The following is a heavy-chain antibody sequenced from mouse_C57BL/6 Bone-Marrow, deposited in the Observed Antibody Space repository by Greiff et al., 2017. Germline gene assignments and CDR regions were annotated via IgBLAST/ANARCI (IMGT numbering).Heavy chain of an antibody. CDR2: ISDGGSYT. D-gene: IGHD2-2*01. J-gene: IGHJ1*03. Sequence: EVKLMESGGGLVKPGGSLKLSCAASGFTFSSYAMSWVRQTPEKRLEWVATISDGGSYTYYPDNVKGRFTISRDNAKNNMYLQMSHLKSEDTAMYYYARAWRWLRCYFDVWGRGTTVTVSA. V-gene: IGHV5-4*03. CDR1: GFTFSSYA. CDR3: ARAWRWLRCYFDV.